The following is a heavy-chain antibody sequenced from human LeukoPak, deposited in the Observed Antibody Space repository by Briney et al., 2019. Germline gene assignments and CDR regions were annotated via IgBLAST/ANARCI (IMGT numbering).Heavy chain of an antibody. Sequence: SETLSLTCTVSGGSISSSSYYWSWIRQPPGKGLEWIGYIYYSGSTNYNPSLKSRVTISVDTSKNQFSLKLSSVTAADTAVYYCARASSPSGYSSLNWFDPWGQGTLVTVSS. V-gene: IGHV4-61*01. CDR1: GGSISSSSYY. CDR2: IYYSGST. CDR3: ARASSPSGYSSLNWFDP. J-gene: IGHJ5*02. D-gene: IGHD6-13*01.